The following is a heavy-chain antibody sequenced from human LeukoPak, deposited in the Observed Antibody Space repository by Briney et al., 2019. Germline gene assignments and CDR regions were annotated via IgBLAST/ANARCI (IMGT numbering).Heavy chain of an antibody. V-gene: IGHV1-46*01. J-gene: IGHJ3*02. CDR3: ASPGNYDSSGYYAFDI. Sequence: ASVKVSCKASGYTFTSYYMHWVRQAPGQGLEWMGIINPSGGSTSYAQKFRGRVTMTRDTSTSTVYMELSSLRSEDTAVYYCASPGNYDSSGYYAFDIWGQGTMVTVSS. D-gene: IGHD3-22*01. CDR1: GYTFTSYY. CDR2: INPSGGST.